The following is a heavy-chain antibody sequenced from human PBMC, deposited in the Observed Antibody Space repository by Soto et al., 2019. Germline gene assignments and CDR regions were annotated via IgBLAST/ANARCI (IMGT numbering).Heavy chain of an antibody. Sequence: ASVKVSCKVSGYTLTELSMHWVRQAPGKGLEWMGGFDPEDGETIYAQKFQGRVTMTEDTSTDTAYMELSSLRSEDTAVYYCATVGSSSYYFDYWGQGTLVTVSS. V-gene: IGHV1-24*01. CDR1: GYTLTELS. CDR2: FDPEDGET. CDR3: ATVGSSSYYFDY. D-gene: IGHD6-6*01. J-gene: IGHJ4*02.